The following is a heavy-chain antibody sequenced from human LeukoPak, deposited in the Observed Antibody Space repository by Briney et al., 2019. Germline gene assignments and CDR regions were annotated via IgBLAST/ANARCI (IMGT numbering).Heavy chain of an antibody. CDR3: ARDVEARISAAGTFDY. D-gene: IGHD6-13*01. CDR1: GFTFSNYA. J-gene: IGHJ4*02. CDR2: ISGLGGST. Sequence: PGGSLRLSCAASGFTFSNYAMSWVRQAPGKGLEWVSVISGLGGSTYYADSVKGRFAISRDNFKSTLWLQMNSLRADDTAIYYCARDVEARISAAGTFDYWGQGSLVTVSS. V-gene: IGHV3-23*01.